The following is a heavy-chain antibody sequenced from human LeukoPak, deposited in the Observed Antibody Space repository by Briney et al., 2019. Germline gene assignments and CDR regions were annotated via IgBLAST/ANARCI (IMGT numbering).Heavy chain of an antibody. Sequence: GGSLRLSCAASGFIFSNYNMNWVRQTPGKGLEWLSYISSSSGTIYYADSVKGRFTISRDNAKNSLYLQMNSLRAEDTAVYYCARAPLVATLAVNWFDPWGQGTLVTVSS. J-gene: IGHJ5*02. D-gene: IGHD5-12*01. CDR1: GFIFSNYN. CDR3: ARAPLVATLAVNWFDP. V-gene: IGHV3-48*04. CDR2: ISSSSGTI.